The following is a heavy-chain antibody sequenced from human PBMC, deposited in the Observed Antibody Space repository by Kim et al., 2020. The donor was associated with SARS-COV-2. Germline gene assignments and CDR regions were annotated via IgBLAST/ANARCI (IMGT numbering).Heavy chain of an antibody. J-gene: IGHJ6*02. CDR2: IIPIFGTA. V-gene: IGHV1-69*13. D-gene: IGHD6-13*01. CDR3: ARDKSSSSWYRSNGMDV. CDR1: GGTFSSYA. Sequence: SVKVSCKASGGTFSSYAISWVRQAPGQGLEWMGGIIPIFGTANYAQKFQGRVTITADESTSTAYMELSSLRSEDTAVYYCARDKSSSSWYRSNGMDVWGQGTTVTVSS.